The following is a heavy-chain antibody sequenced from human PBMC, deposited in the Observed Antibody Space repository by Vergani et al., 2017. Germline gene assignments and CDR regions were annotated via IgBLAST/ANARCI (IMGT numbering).Heavy chain of an antibody. CDR2: IIPILGIA. CDR3: ASSGGALSDSGDAFEI. Sequence: QVQLVQSGAEVKKPGSSVKVSCKASGGTFSSYTISWVRQAPGQGLEWMGRIIPILGIANYAQKFQGRVTITADKSKSTAYMELSSLRSEDTAVYYCASSGGALSDSGDAFEIWGQGTMVTVSS. J-gene: IGHJ3*02. CDR1: GGTFSSYT. V-gene: IGHV1-69*02. D-gene: IGHD1-26*01.